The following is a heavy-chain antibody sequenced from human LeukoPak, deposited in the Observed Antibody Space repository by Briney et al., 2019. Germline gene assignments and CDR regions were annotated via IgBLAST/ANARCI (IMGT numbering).Heavy chain of an antibody. V-gene: IGHV1-18*01. J-gene: IGHJ4*02. CDR2: ISAYNGDT. CDR3: ARDAPVRYVGDQSIDY. Sequence: ASVKVSCKASNYTFTSYGISWVRPAPGQGLEWMGWISAYNGDTKYVKQLQGRVTMTTDTSTSTAYMELRSLRSDDTAVYYCARDAPVRYVGDQSIDYWGQGTLVTVSS. D-gene: IGHD3-10*02. CDR1: NYTFTSYG.